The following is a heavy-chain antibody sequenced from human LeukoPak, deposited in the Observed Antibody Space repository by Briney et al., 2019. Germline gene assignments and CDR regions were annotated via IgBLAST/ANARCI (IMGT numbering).Heavy chain of an antibody. CDR3: TTDPPYCTNGVCSEGDY. D-gene: IGHD2-8*01. CDR2: IKSKTDGGTT. J-gene: IGHJ4*02. Sequence: GGSLRLSCAASGFTFSNAWMSWVRQAPGKGLEWVGRIKSKTDGGTTDYAAPVKGRFTISRDDSKNTLYLQTNSLKTEDTAVYYCTTDPPYCTNGVCSEGDYWGQGTLVTVSS. V-gene: IGHV3-15*01. CDR1: GFTFSNAW.